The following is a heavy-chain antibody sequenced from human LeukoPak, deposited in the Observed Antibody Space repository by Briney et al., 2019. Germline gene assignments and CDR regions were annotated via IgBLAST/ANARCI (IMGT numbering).Heavy chain of an antibody. J-gene: IGHJ4*02. Sequence: GGSLRLSCAASGFTFSSYAMHWVRQAPGKGLEWVAVISYDGSNKYYADSVKGRFTISRDNSKNTLYLQMNSLRAEDTAVYYCARDLRGGSGSYSYWGQGTLVTVSS. CDR1: GFTFSSYA. CDR3: ARDLRGGSGSYSY. V-gene: IGHV3-30-3*01. CDR2: ISYDGSNK. D-gene: IGHD3-10*01.